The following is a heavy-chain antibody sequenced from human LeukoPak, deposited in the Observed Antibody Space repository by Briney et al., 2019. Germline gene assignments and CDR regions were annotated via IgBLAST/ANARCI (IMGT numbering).Heavy chain of an antibody. V-gene: IGHV1-69*13. D-gene: IGHD6-13*01. J-gene: IGHJ5*02. Sequence: GASVKVSCKASGGTFSSYAISWVRQAPGQGLEWMGGIIPIFGTANYAQKFQGRVTITADESTSTAYMELSSLRSEDTAVYYCGVAAAGTRWFDPWGQGTLVTVSS. CDR1: GGTFSSYA. CDR3: GVAAAGTRWFDP. CDR2: IIPIFGTA.